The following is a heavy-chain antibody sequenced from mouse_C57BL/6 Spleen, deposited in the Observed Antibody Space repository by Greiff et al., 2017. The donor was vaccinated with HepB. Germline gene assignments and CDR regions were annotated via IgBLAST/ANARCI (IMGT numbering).Heavy chain of an antibody. CDR1: GYTFTSYW. CDR3: TRGGLRQDYAMDY. V-gene: IGHV1-5*01. J-gene: IGHJ4*01. Sequence: EVQLQQSGTVLARPGASVKMSCKTSGYTFTSYWMHWVKQRPGQGLEWIGAIYPGNSDTSYNQKFKGKAKLTAVTAASTAYMELSSLTNEDSAVYYCTRGGLRQDYAMDYWGQGTSVTVSS. CDR2: IYPGNSDT. D-gene: IGHD2-4*01.